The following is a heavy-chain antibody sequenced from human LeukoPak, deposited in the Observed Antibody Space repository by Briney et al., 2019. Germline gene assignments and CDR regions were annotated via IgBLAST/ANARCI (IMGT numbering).Heavy chain of an antibody. Sequence: ASVKVSCKASGYTFTSYAMHWVRQAPGQRLEWMGWINAGNGNTKYSQKFQGRVTITRDTSASTAYMELSSLRSEDTAVYYCARDPHYDILTGPSDAFDIWGQGTMVTVSS. J-gene: IGHJ3*02. D-gene: IGHD3-9*01. CDR1: GYTFTSYA. V-gene: IGHV1-3*01. CDR3: ARDPHYDILTGPSDAFDI. CDR2: INAGNGNT.